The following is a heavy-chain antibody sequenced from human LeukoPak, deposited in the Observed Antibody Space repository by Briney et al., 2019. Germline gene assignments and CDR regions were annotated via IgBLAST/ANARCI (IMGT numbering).Heavy chain of an antibody. D-gene: IGHD2-15*01. V-gene: IGHV4-30-4*01. CDR2: IYYSGNT. CDR1: GDSISSGDYY. CDR3: ARESCSGGSCYHRYYFDY. Sequence: PSETLSLTCTVSGDSISSGDYYWSWIRQPPGKGLEWIGYIYYSGNTYYNPSLKSRVTISVDTSKNQFSLKLTSVTAADTAVYYCARESCSGGSCYHRYYFDYWGQGTLVTVSS. J-gene: IGHJ4*02.